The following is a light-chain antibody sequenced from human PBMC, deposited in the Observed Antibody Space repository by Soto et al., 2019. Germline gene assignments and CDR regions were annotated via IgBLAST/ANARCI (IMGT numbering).Light chain of an antibody. CDR1: QSVSSSF. CDR3: QQYFTSPWA. Sequence: EIVLTQSPGTLSLSPGERATLSCRASQSVSSSFLAWYQQKPGQAPRLLIYGASNRATGIPDRFSISGSGTDFTLTISRLDPEDFAVYYCQQYFTSPWAFGQGTKVAIE. J-gene: IGKJ1*01. CDR2: GAS. V-gene: IGKV3-20*01.